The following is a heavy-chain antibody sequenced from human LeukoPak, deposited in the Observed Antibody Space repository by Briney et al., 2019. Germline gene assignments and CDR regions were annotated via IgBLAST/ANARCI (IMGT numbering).Heavy chain of an antibody. V-gene: IGHV1-2*02. D-gene: IGHD5-24*01. CDR2: INPNSGGT. J-gene: IGHJ4*02. Sequence: ASVKVSCKASGYTFTGYYMHWVRQAPGQGLEWMGWINPNSGGTNYAQKFQGRVTMTRDTSIATAYMELSRLRSDDTAVYYCARDQGEMATIPDYWGQGTMVTVSS. CDR3: ARDQGEMATIPDY. CDR1: GYTFTGYY.